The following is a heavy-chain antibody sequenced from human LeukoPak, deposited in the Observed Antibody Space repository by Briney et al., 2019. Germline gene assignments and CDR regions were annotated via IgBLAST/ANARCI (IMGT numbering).Heavy chain of an antibody. CDR1: GFTFSNYG. D-gene: IGHD3-22*01. V-gene: IGHV3-33*01. Sequence: GGSLRLSCVASGFTFSNYGMHWVRQAPGKGLEWVAVKFYDGSNQYYVDSVKGRFTISRDNSKNTLYLQMNSLRAEDTAVYYCARGRFNYDSSGYSSFYHWGQGTLVTVSS. CDR2: KFYDGSNQ. CDR3: ARGRFNYDSSGYSSFYH. J-gene: IGHJ4*02.